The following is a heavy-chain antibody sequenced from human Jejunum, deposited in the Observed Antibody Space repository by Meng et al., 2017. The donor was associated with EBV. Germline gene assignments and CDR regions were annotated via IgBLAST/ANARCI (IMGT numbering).Heavy chain of an antibody. CDR2: ISSGSSFI. J-gene: IGHJ4*02. V-gene: IGHV3-21*02. CDR1: GFTFSSYS. CDR3: VRDSSFNVH. D-gene: IGHD3-16*02. Sequence: ELKLVESGGGLVKPGGSLRLSCAASGFTFSSYSMNWVRQAPGKGLEWVSYISSGSSFIYYADSVKGRFTISRDDAKNSLFLQLNSLRAEDTAVYYCVRDSSFNVHWGQGTLVTVSS.